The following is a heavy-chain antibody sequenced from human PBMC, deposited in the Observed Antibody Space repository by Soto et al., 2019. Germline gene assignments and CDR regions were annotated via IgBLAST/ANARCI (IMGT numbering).Heavy chain of an antibody. CDR2: INPNGGST. V-gene: IGHV1-46*01. J-gene: IGHJ4*02. Sequence: ASVKVSCKASGYTFTHYYIHCVRQAPGQGLEWMGIINPNGGSTTYAQRFRAGFTMTRDTSTSTVYMELSSLRSEDSAVYYCATSVNSAMAFDYWGQGTLVTVSS. D-gene: IGHD5-12*01. CDR1: GYTFTHYY. CDR3: ATSVNSAMAFDY.